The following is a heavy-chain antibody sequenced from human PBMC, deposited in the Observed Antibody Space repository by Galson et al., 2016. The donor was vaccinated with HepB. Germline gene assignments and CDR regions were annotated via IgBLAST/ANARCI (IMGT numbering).Heavy chain of an antibody. V-gene: IGHV3-49*03. CDR3: TRDYSKIVIMEDYYYDNMDV. CDR1: GFTFGDYA. J-gene: IGHJ6*02. CDR2: IRSKAYGATT. Sequence: SLRLSCAASGFTFGDYAMSWFRQAPGKGLEWVGFIRSKAYGATTEYATSVKGRVIISRDDSKSTLYLQMSSLRPEDTAVYYCTRDYSKIVIMEDYYYDNMDVWGQGTTVTVSS. D-gene: IGHD2-8*01.